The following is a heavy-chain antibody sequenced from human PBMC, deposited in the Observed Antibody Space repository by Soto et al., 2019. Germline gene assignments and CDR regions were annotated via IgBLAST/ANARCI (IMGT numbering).Heavy chain of an antibody. J-gene: IGHJ4*02. CDR1: GFTFSSYT. D-gene: IGHD3-3*02. Sequence: PGGSLRLSCAASGFTFSSYTMNWVRQAPGKGLEWVSSITSSSSFIYYADSVKGRFTISRDNAKNSLYLQMNSLRAEDTAVYFCARDISEGFYWGQGTLVTVSS. CDR3: ARDISEGFY. CDR2: ITSSSSFI. V-gene: IGHV3-21*01.